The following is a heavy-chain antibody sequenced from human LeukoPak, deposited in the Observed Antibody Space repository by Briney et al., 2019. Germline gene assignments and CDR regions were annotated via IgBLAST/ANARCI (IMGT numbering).Heavy chain of an antibody. CDR1: GGSFSGYY. Sequence: NPSETLSLTCAVYGGSFSGYYWSWIRQPPGKGLECIGEINHRGSTNYNPSLKSRVTISVDTSKNQFSLKLSSVTAADTAVYYCARGVIVVVVATTRSDAFDIWGQGTMVTVSS. J-gene: IGHJ3*02. D-gene: IGHD2-15*01. CDR3: ARGVIVVVVATTRSDAFDI. V-gene: IGHV4-34*01. CDR2: INHRGST.